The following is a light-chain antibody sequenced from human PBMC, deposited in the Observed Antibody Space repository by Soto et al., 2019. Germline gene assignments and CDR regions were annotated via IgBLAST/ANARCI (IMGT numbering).Light chain of an antibody. CDR2: GAS. CDR1: QSVSSN. CDR3: QQYNNWPRIT. V-gene: IGKV3-15*01. Sequence: IWMTQSPATLSVSPGLIATLFCRLSQSVSSNLAWYQQNPGQAPRLLIYGASTRATGIPARFSGSGSGTEFTLTISSLQSEDFAVYYCQQYNNWPRITFGQGTRLEIK. J-gene: IGKJ5*01.